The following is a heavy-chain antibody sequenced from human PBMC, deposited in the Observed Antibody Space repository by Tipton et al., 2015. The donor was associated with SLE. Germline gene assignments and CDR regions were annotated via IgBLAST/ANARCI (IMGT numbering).Heavy chain of an antibody. J-gene: IGHJ3*02. CDR2: ISSSSIYI. CDR1: GFTFSSYS. Sequence: GSLRLSCAASGFTFSSYSMNWVRQAPGKGLEWVSSISSSSIYIYYADSVKGRFTISRDNAENSLYLQMNSLRAEDTAVYYCARVGDYEDAFDIWGQGTMVTVSS. D-gene: IGHD4-17*01. V-gene: IGHV3-21*01. CDR3: ARVGDYEDAFDI.